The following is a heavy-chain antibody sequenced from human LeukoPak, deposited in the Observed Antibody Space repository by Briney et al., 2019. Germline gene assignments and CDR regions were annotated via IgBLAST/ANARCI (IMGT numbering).Heavy chain of an antibody. Sequence: PGESLKISCKGSGYSFTSYWIGWVRQMPGKGLEWMGIIYPGDSDTRYSPSFQGQVTISADKSISTAYLQWSSLKASDTAMYYCARSPRILHRWGYDILTSAKMIDAFDIWGQGTMVTVSS. CDR3: ARSPRILHRWGYDILTSAKMIDAFDI. CDR1: GYSFTSYW. J-gene: IGHJ3*02. V-gene: IGHV5-51*01. CDR2: IYPGDSDT. D-gene: IGHD3-9*01.